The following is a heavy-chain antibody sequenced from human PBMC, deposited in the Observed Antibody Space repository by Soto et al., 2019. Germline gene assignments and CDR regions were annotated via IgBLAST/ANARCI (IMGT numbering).Heavy chain of an antibody. D-gene: IGHD3-22*01. CDR1: GFTFSSYA. CDR2: ISGSGGST. Sequence: EVQLLESGGGLVQPGGSLRLSCAASGFTFSSYAMSWVRQAPGKGLEWVSAISGSGGSTYYADSVKGRFTISRDNSKNTLYLQMNSLRAEDTAVYDCAKHGIGDSSGYYYQPPVYYYYYGMDVWGQGTTVTVSS. CDR3: AKHGIGDSSGYYYQPPVYYYYYGMDV. V-gene: IGHV3-23*01. J-gene: IGHJ6*02.